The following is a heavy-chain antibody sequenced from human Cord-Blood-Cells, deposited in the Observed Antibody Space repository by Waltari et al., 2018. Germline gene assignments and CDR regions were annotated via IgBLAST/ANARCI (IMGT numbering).Heavy chain of an antibody. J-gene: IGHJ3*02. Sequence: AQLVQSGAEVKKPGASVKVSCKVSGDTCPSIDINWVRQATGQGLEWLGWRNPNSGNTGYAQKFQGRVTKTRNTSISTAYMELCSLRSEDTAVYYCARVERNDAFDIWGQGTMVTVSS. CDR3: ARVERNDAFDI. D-gene: IGHD1-1*01. CDR1: GDTCPSID. CDR2: RNPNSGNT. V-gene: IGHV1-8*01.